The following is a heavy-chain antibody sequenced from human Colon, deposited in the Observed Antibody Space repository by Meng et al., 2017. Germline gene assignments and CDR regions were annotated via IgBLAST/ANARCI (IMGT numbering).Heavy chain of an antibody. J-gene: IGHJ4*02. CDR1: ITRGGNS. CDR2: FYHNGNT. V-gene: IGHV4-30-2*01. D-gene: IGHD5-12*01. Sequence: QLQLQESGSRLVRPSQTLSLTCAASITRGGNSWSWIRQPPGKGLEWIGYFYHNGNTYYTPSLRGRITISVDRSKTQISLSLTSATAADTAVYYCARVARIGGYVIDYWGQGTLVTVSS. CDR3: ARVARIGGYVIDY.